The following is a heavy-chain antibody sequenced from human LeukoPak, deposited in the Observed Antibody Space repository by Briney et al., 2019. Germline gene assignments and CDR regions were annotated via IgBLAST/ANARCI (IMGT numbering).Heavy chain of an antibody. CDR1: GFTFSSYS. CDR2: ISSSSTYI. Sequence: GGSLRLSCAASGFTFSSYSMNWVRQAPGERLEWVSSISSSSTYIYYADSVKGRFTISRDNAKNSLYLQMNSLRAEDTAVYYCARDQSIPVVPAANYYYYYGMDVWGQGTTVTVSS. V-gene: IGHV3-21*01. CDR3: ARDQSIPVVPAANYYYYYGMDV. J-gene: IGHJ6*02. D-gene: IGHD2-2*01.